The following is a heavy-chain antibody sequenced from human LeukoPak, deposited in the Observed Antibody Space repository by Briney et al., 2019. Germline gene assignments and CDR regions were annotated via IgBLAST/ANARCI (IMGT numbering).Heavy chain of an antibody. V-gene: IGHV3-23*01. Sequence: GGSLRLSCAASGFTFSSYAMTWVRQAPGKGLEWVSAISGSGGSTYYADSVKGRFTISRDNSKNTLYLQMNSLRAEDTAVYYCAKDGVLGYCSGGSCYSDYWGQGTLVTVSS. CDR3: AKDGVLGYCSGGSCYSDY. CDR2: ISGSGGST. J-gene: IGHJ4*02. CDR1: GFTFSSYA. D-gene: IGHD2-15*01.